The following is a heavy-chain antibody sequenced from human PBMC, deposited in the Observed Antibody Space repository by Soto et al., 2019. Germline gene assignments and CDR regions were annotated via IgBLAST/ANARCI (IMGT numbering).Heavy chain of an antibody. D-gene: IGHD3-10*01. V-gene: IGHV3-64*01. Sequence: GESLKISCAASGFTFSSYAMHWVRQAPGKGLEYVSAISSNGGSTYYANSVKGRFTISRDNSKNTLYLQMGSLRAEDMAVYYCARVGTVDYYGSGSYCYYGMDVWGQGTTVTVSS. CDR2: ISSNGGST. CDR3: ARVGTVDYYGSGSYCYYGMDV. CDR1: GFTFSSYA. J-gene: IGHJ6*02.